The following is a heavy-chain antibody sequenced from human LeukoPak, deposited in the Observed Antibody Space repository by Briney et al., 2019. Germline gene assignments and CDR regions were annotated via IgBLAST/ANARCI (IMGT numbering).Heavy chain of an antibody. CDR2: IVPIIGRT. Sequence: GASVKVSCKASGYTFTSYDINWVRQAPGQGLEWMGRIVPIIGRTVYAQKFQGRVTITADKSTNTAYMELSGLRSEDTADYYCARGGSSGGDGLDVWGQGTTVTVSS. V-gene: IGHV1-69*04. J-gene: IGHJ6*02. CDR1: GYTFTSYD. D-gene: IGHD6-19*01. CDR3: ARGGSSGGDGLDV.